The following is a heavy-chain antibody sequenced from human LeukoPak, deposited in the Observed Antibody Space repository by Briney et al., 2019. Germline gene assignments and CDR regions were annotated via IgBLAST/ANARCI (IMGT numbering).Heavy chain of an antibody. J-gene: IGHJ6*03. CDR1: GYTFTSYY. D-gene: IGHD1-1*01. CDR3: ARWSRTTGTSHVDYYMGV. Sequence: ASVKVSCKASGYTFTSYYMHWVRQAPGQGLEWMGIINPSGGSTSYAQKFQGRVTMTRDMSTSTVYMELSSLRSEDTAVYYCARWSRTTGTSHVDYYMGVWGKGTTVTVSS. CDR2: INPSGGST. V-gene: IGHV1-46*01.